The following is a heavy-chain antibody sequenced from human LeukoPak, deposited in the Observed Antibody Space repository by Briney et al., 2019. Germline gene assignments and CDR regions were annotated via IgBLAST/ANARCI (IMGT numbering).Heavy chain of an antibody. V-gene: IGHV3-30-3*01. J-gene: IGHJ4*02. CDR1: GFTFSSYA. CDR2: ISYDGSNK. CDR3: ARDLEEIGFFDY. Sequence: GRSLRLSCAASGFTFSSYAMHWVRQAPGKGLEWVAVISYDGSNKYYADSVKGRFTISRDNSKNTLYLQMNSLRAEDTAVYYCARDLEEIGFFDYWGQGTLVTVSS. D-gene: IGHD5-24*01.